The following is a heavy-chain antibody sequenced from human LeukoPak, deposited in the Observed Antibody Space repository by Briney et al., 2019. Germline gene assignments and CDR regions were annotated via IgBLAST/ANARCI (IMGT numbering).Heavy chain of an antibody. CDR2: INPSGGT. CDR1: GCSTSEFY. CDR3: AREYVDLDY. V-gene: IGHV4-4*07. Sequence: SETLSLTCSVAGCSTSEFYWIWIRQPAGKGLEWIGRINPSGGTNYNPSLKSRVTMSTDTSSNKFSLNLRSVTAADTAVYYCAREYVDLDYWGRGTLVTVSS. D-gene: IGHD3-16*01. J-gene: IGHJ4*02.